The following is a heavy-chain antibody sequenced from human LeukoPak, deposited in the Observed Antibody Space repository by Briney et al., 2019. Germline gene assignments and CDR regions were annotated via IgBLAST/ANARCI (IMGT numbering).Heavy chain of an antibody. Sequence: GGSLRLSCAASGFTVSSNYMSWVRQAPGKGLEWVSVIYSGGSTYYADSVKGRFTISRDNSKNTLYLQMNSLRAEDTAVYYCARDSSGYSGSWYFDLWGRGTLVTVSS. CDR3: ARDSSGYSGSWYFDL. V-gene: IGHV3-53*01. CDR2: IYSGGST. J-gene: IGHJ2*01. CDR1: GFTVSSNY. D-gene: IGHD3-22*01.